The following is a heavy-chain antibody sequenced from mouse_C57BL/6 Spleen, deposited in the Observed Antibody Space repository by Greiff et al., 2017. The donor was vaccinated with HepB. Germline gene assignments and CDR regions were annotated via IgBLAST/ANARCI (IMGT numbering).Heavy chain of an antibody. CDR2: ISSGGSYT. CDR1: GFTFSSYG. Sequence: EVMLVESGGDLVKPGGSLKLSCAASGFTFSSYGMSWVRQTPDKRLEWVATISSGGSYTYYPDSVKGRFTISRDNAKNTLYLQMSSLKSEDTAMYYCARESFITPVVATNYFDYWGQGTTLTVSS. V-gene: IGHV5-6*01. J-gene: IGHJ2*01. D-gene: IGHD1-1*01. CDR3: ARESFITPVVATNYFDY.